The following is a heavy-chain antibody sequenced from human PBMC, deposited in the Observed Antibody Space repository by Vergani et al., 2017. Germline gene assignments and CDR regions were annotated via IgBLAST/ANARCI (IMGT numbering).Heavy chain of an antibody. D-gene: IGHD2-2*01. J-gene: IGHJ3*01. CDR3: ARLRLVPYSFDF. Sequence: EVQLVQSGTEVKKPGESLKISCKTSGYIFTNYWIGWVRQMPGRGLEWLGMFYPGDSDTRYSPSFQGQVTISADKSIRTAYLHWTSLKASDTAVYYCARLRLVPYSFDFWGQGTMVTVSS. CDR2: FYPGDSDT. CDR1: GYIFTNYW. V-gene: IGHV5-51*03.